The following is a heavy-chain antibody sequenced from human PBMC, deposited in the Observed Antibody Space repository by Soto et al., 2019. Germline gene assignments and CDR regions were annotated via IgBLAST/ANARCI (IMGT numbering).Heavy chain of an antibody. V-gene: IGHV1-8*01. CDR2: MNTNTNST. D-gene: IGHD2-15*01. CDR1: GYTFTTHD. J-gene: IGHJ5*02. Sequence: QVQLVQSGAEAKRPGASVKVSCKASGYTFTTHDIHWVRQAPGQGLEWMGWMNTNTNSTDCAQKFQGRVTLTWNTSISTAYLELRRLKFDDTAVYYCAREVVEVVETTSLWFDPWGQGTLVIVSS. CDR3: AREVVEVVETTSLWFDP.